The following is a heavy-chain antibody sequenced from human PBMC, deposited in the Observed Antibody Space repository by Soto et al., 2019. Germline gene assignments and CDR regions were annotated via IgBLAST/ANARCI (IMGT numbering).Heavy chain of an antibody. J-gene: IGHJ4*02. Sequence: GSLRLSCAGSGCTFSTYAMNWVRQAPGKGLEWVSGISGSGDSTYYADSVKGRFTVSRDNSKNTLYLQMNSLRAEDTAVFYCAKERSSGWSFDYWGQGTLVTVSS. V-gene: IGHV3-23*01. CDR3: AKERSSGWSFDY. CDR1: GCTFSTYA. D-gene: IGHD6-19*01. CDR2: ISGSGDST.